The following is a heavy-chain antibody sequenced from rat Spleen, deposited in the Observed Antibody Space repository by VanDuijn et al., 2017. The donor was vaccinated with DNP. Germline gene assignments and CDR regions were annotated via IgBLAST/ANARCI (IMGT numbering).Heavy chain of an antibody. D-gene: IGHD1-9*01. CDR1: GYSITGGY. J-gene: IGHJ2*01. Sequence: EVQLQESGPGLVKPSQSLSLTCSVTGYSITGGYGWNWIRKFPGNKMEWMGYISYSGFTSFSPFLKGRISITRDTSQNQVVLQLSSVTTEETATYYCTTVDYGYNTRAWFGYWGQGVMVTVSS. V-gene: IGHV3-1*01. CDR2: ISYSGFT. CDR3: TTVDYGYNTRAWFGY.